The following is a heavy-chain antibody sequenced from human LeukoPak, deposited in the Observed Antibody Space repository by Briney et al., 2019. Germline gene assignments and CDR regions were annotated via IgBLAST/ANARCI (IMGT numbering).Heavy chain of an antibody. Sequence: GGSLRLSCAASGFTFSSYSMNWVRQAPGKGLEWVSYISSSSSTIYYADSVKGRFTNSRDNAKNSLYLQMNSLRAEDTAVYYCARGSIAARPPFDYWGQGTLVTVSS. CDR3: ARGSIAARPPFDY. V-gene: IGHV3-48*01. J-gene: IGHJ4*02. D-gene: IGHD6-6*01. CDR2: ISSSSSTI. CDR1: GFTFSSYS.